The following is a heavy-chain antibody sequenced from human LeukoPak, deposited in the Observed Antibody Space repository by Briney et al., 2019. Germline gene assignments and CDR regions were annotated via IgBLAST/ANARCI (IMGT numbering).Heavy chain of an antibody. CDR1: GFTFTTYE. CDR2: ISTTGSAI. J-gene: IGHJ4*02. V-gene: IGHV3-48*03. Sequence: GGSLRLSCAASGFTFTTYEMNWVRQAAGKGLEWVSYISTTGSAIYYADSVKGRFTISRDNAKNSLYLQMNSLRADHTAVYYCARGSYWCDYWGQGTLVTVSS. CDR3: ARGSYWCDY. D-gene: IGHD2-8*02.